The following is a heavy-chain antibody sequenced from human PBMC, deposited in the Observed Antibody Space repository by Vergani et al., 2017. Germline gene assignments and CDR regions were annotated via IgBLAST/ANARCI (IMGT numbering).Heavy chain of an antibody. CDR1: GITFSSHG. D-gene: IGHD3-22*01. Sequence: ELQLMESGGGVVQPGGSLRLSCAASGITFSSHGMYWVRQAPGKGLEWVSVISGSGGRAKYADSVKGRFTVSRDNSKKTLYLQLNRVRAEDTAVYYCARSSGYYSYYFDFWGQGTLVTVSS. CDR3: ARSSGYYSYYFDF. J-gene: IGHJ4*02. V-gene: IGHV3-23*01. CDR2: ISGSGGRA.